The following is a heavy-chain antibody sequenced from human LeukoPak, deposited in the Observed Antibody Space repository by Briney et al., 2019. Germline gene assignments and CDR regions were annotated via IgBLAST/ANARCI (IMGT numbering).Heavy chain of an antibody. CDR2: ISGGGGST. CDR1: GFTFSSYA. CDR3: AKEGRSYVSYGMDV. D-gene: IGHD1-26*01. Sequence: GGSLRLSCAASGFTFSSYAMSWVRQAPGKGLEWVSGISGGGGSTFYADSVKGRFTISRDNSKNTLYLQMSSLRAEDTALYYCAKEGRSYVSYGMDVWGQGTTVTVSS. J-gene: IGHJ6*02. V-gene: IGHV3-23*01.